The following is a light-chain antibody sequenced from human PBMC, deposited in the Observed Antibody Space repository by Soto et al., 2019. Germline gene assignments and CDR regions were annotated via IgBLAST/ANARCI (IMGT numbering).Light chain of an antibody. V-gene: IGKV3-20*01. CDR3: QQYGSSPLT. CDR1: QSISSTY. Sequence: EIVWTQSPGTLSLSPGERATLSCRASQSISSTYLAWYQQKPGQAPRLLIYGASSRATGISDRFSGSGSGIGFTLAISSVESEDFAMYYFQQYGSSPLTFGGGTKVEIK. J-gene: IGKJ4*01. CDR2: GAS.